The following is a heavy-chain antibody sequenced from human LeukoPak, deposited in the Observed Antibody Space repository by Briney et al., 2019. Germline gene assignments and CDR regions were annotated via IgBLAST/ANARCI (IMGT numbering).Heavy chain of an antibody. J-gene: IGHJ4*02. D-gene: IGHD4-4*01. Sequence: GGSLRLSCAASGFTFSSYSMNWVRQAPGKGLEWVAVIWYDGSNKYYADSVKGRFTISRDNSMNTLYLQMNSLRAEDTAVYYCARTHSNLAFDYWGQGTLVTVSS. CDR1: GFTFSSYS. V-gene: IGHV3-33*08. CDR2: IWYDGSNK. CDR3: ARTHSNLAFDY.